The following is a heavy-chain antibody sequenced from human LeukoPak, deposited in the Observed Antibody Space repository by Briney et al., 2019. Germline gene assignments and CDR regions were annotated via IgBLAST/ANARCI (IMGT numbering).Heavy chain of an antibody. D-gene: IGHD6-19*01. V-gene: IGHV3-74*01. CDR2: INSDGSST. J-gene: IGHJ4*02. CDR1: GFTFSSYA. Sequence: GGSLRLSCAASGFTFSSYAMSWVRQAPGKGLVWVSRINSDGSSTSYADSVKGRFTISRDNAKNTLYLQMNSLRAEDTAVYYCAKGGHSSGWYWNYWGQGTLVTVSS. CDR3: AKGGHSSGWYWNY.